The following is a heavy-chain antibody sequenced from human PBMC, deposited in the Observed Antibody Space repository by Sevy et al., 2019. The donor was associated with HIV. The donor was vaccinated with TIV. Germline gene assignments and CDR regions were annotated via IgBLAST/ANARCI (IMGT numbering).Heavy chain of an antibody. Sequence: GGSLRLSCAASGFTFSDYNMNWVRQAPGKGLEWVSSISSISNYIYYADSVKGGFTISRDSAKNSLFLQMNSLRAEDTAVYYCARETSSFGEGIYYGMDVWGQGTTVTVSS. CDR2: ISSISNYI. CDR3: ARETSSFGEGIYYGMDV. CDR1: GFTFSDYN. J-gene: IGHJ6*02. V-gene: IGHV3-21*01. D-gene: IGHD3-10*01.